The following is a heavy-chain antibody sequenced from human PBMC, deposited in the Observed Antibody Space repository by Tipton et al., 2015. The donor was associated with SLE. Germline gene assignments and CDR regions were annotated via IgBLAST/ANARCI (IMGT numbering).Heavy chain of an antibody. Sequence: QVQLVQSGAEVKKPGASVKVSCKASGYTFTGYYMHWVRQAPGQGLEWMGRINPNSGGTNYAQKFQGRVTMTRDTSISTAYMELSRLRSDDTAVYYCAREGDCTNGVCYPNWFDPWGQGTLVTVSS. J-gene: IGHJ5*02. CDR1: GYTFTGYY. CDR2: INPNSGGT. D-gene: IGHD2-8*01. CDR3: AREGDCTNGVCYPNWFDP. V-gene: IGHV1-2*06.